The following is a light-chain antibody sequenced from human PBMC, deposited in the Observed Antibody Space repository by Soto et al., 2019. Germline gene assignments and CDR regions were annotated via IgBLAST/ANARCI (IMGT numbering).Light chain of an antibody. CDR1: SSDVGGYNY. CDR3: SSYTSITTLGVV. J-gene: IGLJ2*01. Sequence: QSVLTQPASVSGSPGQSITISCTGTSSDVGGYNYVSWYQQHPGKAPKLMIYDVSNRPSGVSNLFSGSKSGNTASLTISGLQAEDEDYYYCSSYTSITTLGVVFGGGTKLTVL. V-gene: IGLV2-14*01. CDR2: DVS.